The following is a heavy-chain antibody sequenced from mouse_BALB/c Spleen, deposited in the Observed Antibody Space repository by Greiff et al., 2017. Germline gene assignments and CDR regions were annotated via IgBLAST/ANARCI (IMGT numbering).Heavy chain of an antibody. Sequence: VQLQQSGAELVKPGASVKLSCTASGFNIKDTYMHWVKQRPEQGLEWIGRIDPANGNTKYDPKFQGKATITADTSSNTAYLQLSSLTSEDTAVYYCARAYYRYSYAMDYWGQGTSVTVAS. CDR1: GFNIKDTY. D-gene: IGHD2-14*01. V-gene: IGHV14-3*02. CDR2: IDPANGNT. CDR3: ARAYYRYSYAMDY. J-gene: IGHJ4*01.